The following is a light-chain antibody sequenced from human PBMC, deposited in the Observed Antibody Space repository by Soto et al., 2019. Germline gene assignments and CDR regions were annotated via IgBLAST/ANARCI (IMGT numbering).Light chain of an antibody. Sequence: EIVLTQSPGTLSLSPGERATLSCRASQSVDSRYSAWYQQKPGQAPRLLIYGASNRATGIADRFSGSGSGTDFTLTISRLEPEDFAVYYCQQSYSTPRTFGQGTKLEIK. J-gene: IGKJ2*01. V-gene: IGKV3-20*01. CDR1: QSVDSRY. CDR3: QQSYSTPRT. CDR2: GAS.